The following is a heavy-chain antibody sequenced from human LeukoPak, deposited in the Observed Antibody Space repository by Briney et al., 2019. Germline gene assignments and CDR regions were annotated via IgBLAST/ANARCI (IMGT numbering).Heavy chain of an antibody. V-gene: IGHV4-59*01. J-gene: IGHJ4*02. CDR3: AKSTYYDFRSGGGGVDY. CDR1: GRSISRYY. Sequence: SETLSLTCTVSGRSISRYYWSWLRQPPGKGLEWIGYIYYSGSTNYNASLKSRVTLSVDTSKNQFSLKLSSVTAADTAVDYCAKSTYYDFRSGGGGVDYWGQGTLVTVAS. CDR2: IYYSGST. D-gene: IGHD3-3*01.